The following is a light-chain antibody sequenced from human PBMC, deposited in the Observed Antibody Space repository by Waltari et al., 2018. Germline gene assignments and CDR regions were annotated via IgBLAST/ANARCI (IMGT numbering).Light chain of an antibody. CDR3: AAWDDSLSAWV. J-gene: IGLJ3*02. V-gene: IGLV1-47*01. CDR2: RNP. CDR1: SPNTGINY. Sequence: QSVVTQPPSASGTPGQRVPISCSGSSPNTGINYVYWYQQFPGTAPKLLIYRNPQRPSGVPDRFSGSKSGTSASLAISGLRSEDEADYYCAAWDDSLSAWVFGGGTKLTVL.